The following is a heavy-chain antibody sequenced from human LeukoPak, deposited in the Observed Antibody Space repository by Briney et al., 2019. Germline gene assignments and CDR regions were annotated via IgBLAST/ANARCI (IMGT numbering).Heavy chain of an antibody. CDR1: GGSISSSSYY. D-gene: IGHD3-10*01. V-gene: IGHV4-39*07. J-gene: IGHJ4*02. CDR3: ARVAGTGAAYFDY. CDR2: IYYGGST. Sequence: PSETLSLTCTVSGGSISSSSYYWGWIRQSPGKGLEWIGSIYYGGSTYYSPSLKSRVTISVDTSKNQFSLKLSSVTAADTAVYYCARVAGTGAAYFDYWGQGTLVTVSS.